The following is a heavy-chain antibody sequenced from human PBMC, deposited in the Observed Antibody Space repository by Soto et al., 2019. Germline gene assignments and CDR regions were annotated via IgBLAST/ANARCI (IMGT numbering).Heavy chain of an antibody. J-gene: IGHJ6*02. V-gene: IGHV3-30*03. D-gene: IGHD2-8*02. CDR2: VSYDGGKK. CDR1: GFTFRNYG. CDR3: ARDRSLGYCSGADCYYYYGMDV. Sequence: GGSLRLSCEGSGFTFRNYGIHWVRQAPDKGLEWVAVVSYDGGKKYYGDSVKGRFTISRDNSKTSVYLQMNSLRPEDTAVYYCARDRSLGYCSGADCYYYYGMDVWGQGTPVTVSS.